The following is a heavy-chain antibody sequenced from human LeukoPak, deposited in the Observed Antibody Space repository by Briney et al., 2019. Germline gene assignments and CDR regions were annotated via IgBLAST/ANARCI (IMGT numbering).Heavy chain of an antibody. CDR2: ISNSGSGT. Sequence: GGSLRLSYAASGFTFSSYAMSWVRQAPGKGLEWVSSISNSGSGTYYADSVKGRFTISRDNAKKTLYLQMNSLRIEDTALYYCAKIVDPGGEGTVVSVS. D-gene: IGHD2-21*01. J-gene: IGHJ5*02. V-gene: IGHV3-23*01. CDR1: GFTFSSYA. CDR3: AKIVDP.